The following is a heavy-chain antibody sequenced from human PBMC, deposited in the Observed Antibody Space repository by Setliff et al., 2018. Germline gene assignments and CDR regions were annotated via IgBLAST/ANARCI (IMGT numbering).Heavy chain of an antibody. CDR1: GFTFKNNG. CDR2: INNDGSTT. D-gene: IGHD3-10*01. V-gene: IGHV3-23*01. Sequence: GGSLRLSCAASGFTFKNNGMNWVRQAPGKGLEWVSYINNDGSTTSYADSVKGRFTISRDNAKNTLYLQMNSLRAEDTAVYYCAKNGFGVVTLGVNNWFDPWGQGTLVTVSS. CDR3: AKNGFGVVTLGVNNWFDP. J-gene: IGHJ5*02.